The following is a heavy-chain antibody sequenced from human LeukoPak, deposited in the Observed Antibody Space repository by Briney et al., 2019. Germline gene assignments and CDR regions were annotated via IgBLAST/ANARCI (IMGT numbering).Heavy chain of an antibody. Sequence: PGGSLRLSCAASGFAFSSYWMHWVRQAPGKGLMWVSRVYSDGSSTGYADSVKGRFTISRDNAKNTLYLQMNSLRVEDTAVYYCARGTIFGVVHNNWFDPWGQGTLVTVSS. D-gene: IGHD3-3*01. CDR2: VYSDGSST. CDR3: ARGTIFGVVHNNWFDP. J-gene: IGHJ5*02. CDR1: GFAFSSYW. V-gene: IGHV3-74*01.